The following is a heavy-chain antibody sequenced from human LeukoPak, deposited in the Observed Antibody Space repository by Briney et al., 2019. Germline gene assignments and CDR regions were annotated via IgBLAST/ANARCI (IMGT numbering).Heavy chain of an antibody. CDR3: ARDPGIVVVPAAKNWFDP. D-gene: IGHD2-2*01. CDR2: IIPIFGTA. J-gene: IGHJ5*02. Sequence: SVKVSCKASGGTFSSYAISWVRQAPGQGLEWMGGIIPIFGTANYAQRLQGRVTITADESTSTAYMKLSSLRSEDTAVYYCARDPGIVVVPAAKNWFDPWGQGTLVTVSS. CDR1: GGTFSSYA. V-gene: IGHV1-69*01.